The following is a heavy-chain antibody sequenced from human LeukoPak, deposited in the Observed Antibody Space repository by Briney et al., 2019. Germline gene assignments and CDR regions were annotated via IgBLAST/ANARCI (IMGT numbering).Heavy chain of an antibody. J-gene: IGHJ5*02. Sequence: GGSLRLSCVGSGFSVSSSYMTWVRQAPGKGLEWVSTIYAGGNIYYTDSVQGRFTISRDSSRNTLYLQMNSLRAEDTAVYYCVRDGEGVAISVNYWFDPWGQGTLVTVSS. CDR1: GFSVSSSY. CDR3: VRDGEGVAISVNYWFDP. V-gene: IGHV3-53*01. CDR2: IYAGGNI. D-gene: IGHD3-10*01.